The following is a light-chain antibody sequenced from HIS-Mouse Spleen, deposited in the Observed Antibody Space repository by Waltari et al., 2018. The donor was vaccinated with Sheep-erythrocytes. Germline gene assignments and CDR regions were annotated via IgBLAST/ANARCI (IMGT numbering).Light chain of an antibody. J-gene: IGLJ3*02. Sequence: QSALTQPRSVSGSPGQSVTISCTGTSSDVGGYNYVSWYQQHPGKAHKLMIYDVSKRPSGVPDRFSGSKSGNTASLTVSGLQAEDEADYYCSSYAGSNNWVFGGGTKLTVL. CDR1: SSDVGGYNY. V-gene: IGLV2-11*01. CDR3: SSYAGSNNWV. CDR2: DVS.